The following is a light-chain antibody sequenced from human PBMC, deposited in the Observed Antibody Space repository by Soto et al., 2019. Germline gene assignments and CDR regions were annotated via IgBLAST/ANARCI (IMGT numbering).Light chain of an antibody. V-gene: IGLV2-23*02. CDR3: CSYAGDPWV. J-gene: IGLJ3*02. CDR2: EVS. Sequence: QSALTQPASVSGSPGQSITISCSGTSSDVGSYNLVSWYQHYPGKVPKVIIYEVSLRPSGVSNRFSGSKSGNTASLTISGLQAEDEADYYCCSYAGDPWVFGGGTKLTVL. CDR1: SSDVGSYNL.